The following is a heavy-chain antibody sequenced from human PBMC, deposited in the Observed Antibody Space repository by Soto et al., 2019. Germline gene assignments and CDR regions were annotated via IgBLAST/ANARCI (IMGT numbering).Heavy chain of an antibody. D-gene: IGHD2-2*01. J-gene: IGHJ5*02. Sequence: PGGSLRLSCVASGFTFRSHWMHWVRQSPGKGLVWVSQINSDGSSANYADAVRGRFTFSRDNAKKTLYLQMNSLRAEDTAVYYCARGACNGTSRYVFDPWGPGTLVTVSS. CDR2: INSDGSSA. CDR1: GFTFRSHW. CDR3: ARGACNGTSRYVFDP. V-gene: IGHV3-74*01.